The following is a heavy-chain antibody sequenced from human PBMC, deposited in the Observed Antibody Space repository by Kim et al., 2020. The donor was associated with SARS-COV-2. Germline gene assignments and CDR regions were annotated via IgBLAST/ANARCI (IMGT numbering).Heavy chain of an antibody. CDR3: ARAPDYYGSGSYLY. J-gene: IGHJ4*02. V-gene: IGHV1-69*02. Sequence: ARKFPGRVTITADKSTSTAYMELSSLRSEDTAVYYCARAPDYYGSGSYLYWGQGTLVTVSS. D-gene: IGHD3-10*01.